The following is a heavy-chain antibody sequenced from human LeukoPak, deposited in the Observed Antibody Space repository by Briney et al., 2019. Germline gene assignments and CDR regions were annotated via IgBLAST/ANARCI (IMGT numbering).Heavy chain of an antibody. CDR3: ARELDTAMVGFDY. V-gene: IGHV3-23*01. CDR1: GFTFSSYA. D-gene: IGHD5-18*01. CDR2: ISGSGGST. J-gene: IGHJ4*02. Sequence: GGSLRLSCAASGFTFSSYAMGWVRQAPGKGLEWVSSISGSGGSTYYADSVKGRFTISRDNSKNTLYLQMNSLRAEDTAVYYCARELDTAMVGFDYWGQGTLVTVSS.